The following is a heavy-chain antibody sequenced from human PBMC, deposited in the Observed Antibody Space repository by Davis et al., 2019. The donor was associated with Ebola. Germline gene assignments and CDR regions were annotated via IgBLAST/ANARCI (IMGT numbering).Heavy chain of an antibody. CDR2: IYNVYTM. CDR1: GFTVSSNY. D-gene: IGHD4-17*01. J-gene: IGHJ3*02. Sequence: PGGSLRLSCAVSGFTVSSNYMSWVRQAPGKGLEWVSVIYNVYTMYYADSVKGRFTISRDSSMNTVYLQMSSLRAEDTAVYYCARAEDDYGEYPDALDIWGQGTVVTVSS. CDR3: ARAEDDYGEYPDALDI. V-gene: IGHV3-53*01.